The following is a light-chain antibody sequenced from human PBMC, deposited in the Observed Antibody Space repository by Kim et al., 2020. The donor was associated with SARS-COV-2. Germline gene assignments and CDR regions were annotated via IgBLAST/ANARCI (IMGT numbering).Light chain of an antibody. V-gene: IGKV3-20*01. CDR2: GAS. Sequence: DIVLTQSPGTLSLSPGERATLSCRASQTLSSSYLAWYQLKPGQAPRLLIYGASNRATGIPDRFSGSGSGTVFTLTISRLEPEDFAVYFCQQYDTSLWTFGQGTKVDIK. CDR1: QTLSSSY. J-gene: IGKJ1*01. CDR3: QQYDTSLWT.